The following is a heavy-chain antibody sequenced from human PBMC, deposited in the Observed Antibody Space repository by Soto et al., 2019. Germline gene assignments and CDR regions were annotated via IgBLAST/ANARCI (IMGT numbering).Heavy chain of an antibody. CDR2: ITADNGNT. CDR3: ARRVDCSGGSCYADY. J-gene: IGHJ4*02. V-gene: IGHV1-18*01. Sequence: QVQLVQSGAEVKKPGASVKVSCKASGYSFTNYGISWVRQAPGQGLEWMGWITADNGNTNFAQKVQGRVTMTTDTYXSTAYMELRSRTYDDTAMYFCARRVDCSGGSCYADYWGQGTLVTVSS. CDR1: GYSFTNYG. D-gene: IGHD2-15*01.